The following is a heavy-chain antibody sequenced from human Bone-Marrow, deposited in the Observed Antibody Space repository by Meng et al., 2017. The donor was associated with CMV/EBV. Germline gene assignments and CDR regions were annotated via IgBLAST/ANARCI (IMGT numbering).Heavy chain of an antibody. V-gene: IGHV3-48*04. CDR2: ISSSGSTI. Sequence: GESLKISCAASGFTFSSYSMNWVRQAPGKGLEWVSYISSSGSTIYYADSVKGRFTISRDNAKNSLYLQMNSLRAEDTAVYYCAAGRYYYDSSGPDAFDIWGQGTMVTVSS. CDR3: AAGRYYYDSSGPDAFDI. CDR1: GFTFSSYS. J-gene: IGHJ3*02. D-gene: IGHD3-22*01.